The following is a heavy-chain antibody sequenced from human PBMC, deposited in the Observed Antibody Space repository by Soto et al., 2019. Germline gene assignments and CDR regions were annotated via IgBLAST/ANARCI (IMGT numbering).Heavy chain of an antibody. D-gene: IGHD1-26*01. Sequence: EVQLVESGGGSVQPGESLRLSCAASGFSFRDYDMHWVRQPTGKGLEWVSGLGAADDPYYVASVKGRFSVSRDNAQNSLYLQMNNLRVDDTAVYFCARAYLGRLPRRADYYYAMDVWGGGTTVTVSS. CDR3: ARAYLGRLPRRADYYYAMDV. CDR2: LGAADDP. J-gene: IGHJ6*04. CDR1: GFSFRDYD. V-gene: IGHV3-13*05.